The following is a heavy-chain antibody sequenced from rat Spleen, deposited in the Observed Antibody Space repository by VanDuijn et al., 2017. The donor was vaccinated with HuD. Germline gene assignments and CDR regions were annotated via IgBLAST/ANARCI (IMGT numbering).Heavy chain of an antibody. CDR1: GFTFSDYN. J-gene: IGHJ4*01. Sequence: EVQLVESGGGLVQPGRSLKLSCAASGFTFSDYNMAWVRQAPGKGLEWVASITNTGGSTYYPDSVKGRFTISRDNAKSTLYLQMNSLRSEDTATYYCTRANSGSYVMDAWGQGASVTVSS. CDR2: ITNTGGST. CDR3: TRANSGSYVMDA. V-gene: IGHV5-31*01. D-gene: IGHD4-3*01.